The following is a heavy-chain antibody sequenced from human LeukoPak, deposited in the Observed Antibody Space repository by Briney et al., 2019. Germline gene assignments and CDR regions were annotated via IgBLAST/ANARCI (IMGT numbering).Heavy chain of an antibody. V-gene: IGHV4-4*07. CDR3: ARARGRLLLVDY. Sequence: SETLSLTCTVSSGSITSYYWNWIRQPAGKGLEWIGRIYSSGSTDYNPSLKSRVTMSVDTSKNQFSLNLSSVTAADSAVYYCARARGRLLLVDYWGQGTLITVSS. CDR2: IYSSGST. CDR1: SGSITSYY. J-gene: IGHJ4*02. D-gene: IGHD2-15*01.